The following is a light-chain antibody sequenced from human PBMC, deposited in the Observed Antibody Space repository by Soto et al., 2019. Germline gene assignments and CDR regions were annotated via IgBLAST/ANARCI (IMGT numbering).Light chain of an antibody. V-gene: IGKV3-20*01. J-gene: IGKJ4*01. CDR3: QQYGSSPLT. CDR2: GAS. Sequence: IVLTQSPGTLSFSQGERVTLSCRASQSVSSSYLAWYQQKPGQAPRLLIYGASRRASGIPDRFSGSGSGTDFTLTISRLEPEEFAMYYCQQYGSSPLTFGGGTNVDIK. CDR1: QSVSSSY.